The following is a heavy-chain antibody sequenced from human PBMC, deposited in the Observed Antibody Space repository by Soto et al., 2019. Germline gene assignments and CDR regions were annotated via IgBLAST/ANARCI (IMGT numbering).Heavy chain of an antibody. CDR2: MSHSGGT. D-gene: IGHD1-1*01. V-gene: IGHV4-34*01. CDR3: ARVERGTATTVVDAFDS. J-gene: IGHJ3*02. Sequence: QVQLQQWGAGLLKPSETLSLTCAVFGGSVNSGNYYWSWIRQPPGKGLEWIGEMSHSGGTHFNPSLKSRVTISVDTSKNQFSLKMSSVTAADTALYYCARVERGTATTVVDAFDSWAQGQWSPSLQ. CDR1: GGSVNSGNYY.